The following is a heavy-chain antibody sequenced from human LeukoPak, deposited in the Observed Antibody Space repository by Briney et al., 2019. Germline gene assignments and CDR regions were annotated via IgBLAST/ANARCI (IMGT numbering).Heavy chain of an antibody. CDR2: IYYSGST. J-gene: IGHJ3*02. D-gene: IGHD5-24*01. CDR3: ARDKEGDGYNTNRGAFDI. CDR1: GGFISSYY. V-gene: IGHV4-59*01. Sequence: SETLSLTCTVSGGFISSYYWSWIRQPPGKGLEWIGYIYYSGSTNYNPSLKSRVTISVDTSKNQFSLKLSSVTAADTAVYYCARDKEGDGYNTNRGAFDIWGQGTMVTVSS.